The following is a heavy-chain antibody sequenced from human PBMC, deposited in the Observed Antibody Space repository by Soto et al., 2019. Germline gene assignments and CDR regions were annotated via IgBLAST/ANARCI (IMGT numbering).Heavy chain of an antibody. V-gene: IGHV3-23*01. Sequence: EVQLLESGGGLVQPGGSLRLSCAASGFTFNNYAMTWVRQAPGKGLEWVSAISGGGDTTSYADSVKGRFTVSRDGSKNTLYLQMGSLRAEDTALYYCAKGRGVSGSRTPRVDFWGQGTLVTVSS. D-gene: IGHD3-16*01. CDR3: AKGRGVSGSRTPRVDF. CDR2: ISGGGDTT. J-gene: IGHJ4*02. CDR1: GFTFNNYA.